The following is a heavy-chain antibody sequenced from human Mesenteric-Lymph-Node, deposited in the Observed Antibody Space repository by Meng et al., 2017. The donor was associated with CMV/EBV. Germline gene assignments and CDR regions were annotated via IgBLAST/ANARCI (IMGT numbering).Heavy chain of an antibody. J-gene: IGHJ6*02. V-gene: IGHV3-21*01. CDR3: ARDQYSSSYYGMDV. CDR1: GFTVSITH. CDR2: ISSSGSYI. D-gene: IGHD6-6*01. Sequence: GESLKISCVASGFTVSITHMNWVRQAPGKGLEWVSSISSSGSYISYADSVKGRFTISRDNAKNSLYLQMNSLRAEDTAVYYCARDQYSSSYYGMDVWGQGTTVTVSS.